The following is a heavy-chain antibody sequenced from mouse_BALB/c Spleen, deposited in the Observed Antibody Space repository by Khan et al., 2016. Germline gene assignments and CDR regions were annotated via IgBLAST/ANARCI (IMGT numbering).Heavy chain of an antibody. CDR2: INPYRDGT. CDR3: EREDGDYRTYWYFDV. J-gene: IGHJ1*01. D-gene: IGHD2-13*01. CDR1: GYTVTSYV. Sequence: VQLKQSGPELVKPGASVKMSCKASGYTVTSYVMHWVKQKPGQGLEWIGYINPYRDGTKHNEKFKGKATLTSDKSSSTAYMELSSLTSEDSAVGYSEREDGDYRTYWYFDVWGAGTRVTVSS. V-gene: IGHV1S136*01.